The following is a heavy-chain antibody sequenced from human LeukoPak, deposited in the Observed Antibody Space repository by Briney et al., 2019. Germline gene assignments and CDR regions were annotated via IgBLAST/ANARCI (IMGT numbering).Heavy chain of an antibody. V-gene: IGHV3-66*02. D-gene: IGHD5-24*01. CDR3: TRDRDAYNWAAFDI. CDR2: FYSDGTT. J-gene: IGHJ3*02. CDR1: GFSVSTYH. Sequence: GGSLRLSCVASGFSVSTYHMNWVRQAPGKGLEWVSVFYSDGTTYYSDSVKGRFTISRDNSKNTLHLQMNSLTPDGTAVYYCTRDRDAYNWAAFDIWGQGTLVTVSS.